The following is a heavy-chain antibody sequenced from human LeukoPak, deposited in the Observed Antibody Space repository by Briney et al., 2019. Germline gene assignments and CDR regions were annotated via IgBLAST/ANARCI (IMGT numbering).Heavy chain of an antibody. CDR1: GFTFSSYA. Sequence: PGGSLRLSCAASGFTFSSYAMNWVRQAPGKGLEWVSGTGSTGVSTYYADSVKGRFTISRDNSKNTLYLQMNSLRAEDTAVYYCARTWSNTMVRGVIIKPYYFDYWGQGTLVTVSS. J-gene: IGHJ4*02. D-gene: IGHD3-10*01. CDR3: ARTWSNTMVRGVIIKPYYFDY. V-gene: IGHV3-23*01. CDR2: TGSTGVST.